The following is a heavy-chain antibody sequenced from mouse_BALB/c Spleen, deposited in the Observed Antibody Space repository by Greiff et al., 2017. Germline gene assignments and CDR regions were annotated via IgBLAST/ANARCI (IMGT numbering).Heavy chain of an antibody. V-gene: IGHV5-6*01. Sequence: EVKLMESGGDLVKPGGSLKLSCAASGFTFSSYGMSWVRQTPDKRLEWVATISSGGSYTYYPDSVKGRFTISRDNAKNTLYLQMSSLKSEDTAMYYCARHAGSSPLAMDYWGQGTSVTVSS. CDR3: ARHAGSSPLAMDY. CDR1: GFTFSSYG. D-gene: IGHD1-1*01. J-gene: IGHJ4*01. CDR2: ISSGGSYT.